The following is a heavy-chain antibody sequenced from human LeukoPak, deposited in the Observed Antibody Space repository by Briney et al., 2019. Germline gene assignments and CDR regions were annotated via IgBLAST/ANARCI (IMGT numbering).Heavy chain of an antibody. D-gene: IGHD6-13*01. J-gene: IGHJ4*02. CDR1: GFIFSSYT. V-gene: IGHV3-48*01. Sequence: GGSLRLXCAVSGFIFSSYTMNWVRQAPGKGLEWVSYISNSGSARNYAAPVKGRFTISKDNDKHSLYLQMNSLRAEDTAVYDCARPAPGTYSTFDYWGPGTLVTVSS. CDR2: ISNSGSAR. CDR3: ARPAPGTYSTFDY.